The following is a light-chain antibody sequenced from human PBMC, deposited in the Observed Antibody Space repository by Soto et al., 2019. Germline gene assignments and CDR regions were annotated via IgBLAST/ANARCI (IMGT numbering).Light chain of an antibody. V-gene: IGKV1-39*01. Sequence: DIQMTQSPSSLSASVGDRVTIICRASQSISNYLNWYQQKPGKAPKLLIYAASTLQSGIPLRFSGSGSWTDFTLTISSLQPDDFATYYCQQSYRTPRTFGQGTKLEIK. CDR1: QSISNY. CDR3: QQSYRTPRT. CDR2: AAS. J-gene: IGKJ2*01.